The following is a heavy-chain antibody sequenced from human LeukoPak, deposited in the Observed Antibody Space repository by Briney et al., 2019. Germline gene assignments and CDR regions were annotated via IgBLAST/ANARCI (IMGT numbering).Heavy chain of an antibody. D-gene: IGHD4-17*01. J-gene: IGHJ4*02. V-gene: IGHV1-46*01. CDR3: ARATTTVTFDY. CDR1: GYTFTSYY. Sequence: ASVKVSCKASGYTFTSYYMHWVRQAPGQGLEWMGIINPSGGSTSYAQKFQGGVTMTRDTSTSTVYMELSSLRSEDTAVYYCARATTTVTFDYWGQGTLVTVSS. CDR2: INPSGGST.